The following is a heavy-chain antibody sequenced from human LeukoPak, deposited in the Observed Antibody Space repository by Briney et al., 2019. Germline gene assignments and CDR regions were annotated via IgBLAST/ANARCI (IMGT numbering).Heavy chain of an antibody. CDR3: ARDRHCSSTSCYGLGGMDV. V-gene: IGHV4-30-4*02. D-gene: IGHD2-2*01. CDR2: IYYSGST. J-gene: IGHJ6*02. CDR1: GGSISSGYYY. Sequence: SETLSLTCTVSGGSISSGYYYWSWIRQPPGTGLECIGYIYYSGSTYYNPSLKSRVTISVDRSKNQFSLKLSSVTAADTAVYYCARDRHCSSTSCYGLGGMDVWGQGTTVTVSS.